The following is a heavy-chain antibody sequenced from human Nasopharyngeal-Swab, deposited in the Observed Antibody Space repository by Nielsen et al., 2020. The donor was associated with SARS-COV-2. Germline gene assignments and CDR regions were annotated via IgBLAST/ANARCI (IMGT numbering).Heavy chain of an antibody. Sequence: GESLKISCAASGFIFSASAIHWDRQASGKGLEWVGRIGDKEHNYATTYGASVQGRFTISRDDSKNTAFLQMDGLKTEDTALYYCTTDFYFDYWGQGALVTVSS. V-gene: IGHV3-73*01. CDR1: GFIFSASA. CDR3: TTDFYFDY. J-gene: IGHJ4*02. CDR2: IGDKEHNYAT.